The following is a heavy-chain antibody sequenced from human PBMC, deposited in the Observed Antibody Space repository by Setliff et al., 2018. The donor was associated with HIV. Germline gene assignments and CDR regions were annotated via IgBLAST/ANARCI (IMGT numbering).Heavy chain of an antibody. D-gene: IGHD6-19*01. V-gene: IGHV4-34*01. Sequence: PSETLSLTCAVYGGSLSGFYWTFIRQSPGEGLEWIGEVTHSGSTTYDPSLKSRITISVDTSKNQFSLKLTSVTAADMGVYYCARGRKKTLAVSGTRYFDFWGQGTLVTVSS. CDR1: GGSLSGFY. CDR3: ARGRKKTLAVSGTRYFDF. CDR2: VTHSGST. J-gene: IGHJ4*02.